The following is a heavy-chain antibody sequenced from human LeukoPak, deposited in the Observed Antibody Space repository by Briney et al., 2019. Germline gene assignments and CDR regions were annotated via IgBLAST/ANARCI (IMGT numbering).Heavy chain of an antibody. V-gene: IGHV3-48*01. CDR2: ISNSSSTI. CDR3: AKYGGKGHYYYYMDV. D-gene: IGHD4-23*01. Sequence: RTGGSLRLSCAASGFTFSSYSMNWVRQAPGKGLEWVSYISNSSSTIYYADSVKGRFTISRDNAKNSLYLQMNSLRAEDTAVYYCAKYGGKGHYYYYMDVWGKGTTVTVSS. J-gene: IGHJ6*03. CDR1: GFTFSSYS.